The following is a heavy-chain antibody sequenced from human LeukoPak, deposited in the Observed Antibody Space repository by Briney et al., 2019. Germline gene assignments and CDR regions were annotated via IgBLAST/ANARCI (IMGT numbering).Heavy chain of an antibody. CDR1: GFTFSSYA. Sequence: GGSLRLSCAASGFTFSSYAMSWVRQAPGKGLEWVSTISGSGGSTYYADSVKGRFTISRDNSKNTLYLQMNSLRAEDTAVYYCARAASNWQQLYVHWGQGTLVTVSS. V-gene: IGHV3-23*01. CDR2: ISGSGGST. D-gene: IGHD6-13*01. J-gene: IGHJ4*02. CDR3: ARAASNWQQLYVH.